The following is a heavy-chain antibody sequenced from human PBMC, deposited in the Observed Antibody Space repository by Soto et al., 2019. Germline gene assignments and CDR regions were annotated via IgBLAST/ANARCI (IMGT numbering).Heavy chain of an antibody. CDR2: ISSSSSYI. J-gene: IGHJ4*01. D-gene: IGHD3-22*01. Sequence: EVQLVESGGGLVKPGGSLRLSCAASGFTFSSYSMNWVRQAPGKGLEWVSSISSSSSYIYYADSVKGRFTISRDNAKKPLVLENDRLGGGGKGVEFRGGGCGYRGYFPFYLRGQGTLVHVSS. V-gene: IGHV3-21*01. CDR1: GFTFSSYS. CDR3: GGGCGYRGYFPFYL.